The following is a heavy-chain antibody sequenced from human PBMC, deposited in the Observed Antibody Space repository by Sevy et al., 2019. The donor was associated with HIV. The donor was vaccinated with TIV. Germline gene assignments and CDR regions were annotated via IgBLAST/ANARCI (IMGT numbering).Heavy chain of an antibody. V-gene: IGHV3-23*01. CDR2: ITSGGAT. J-gene: IGHJ4*02. CDR1: GLTFTTNA. CDR3: AGGDTPMITDLDY. D-gene: IGHD3-16*01. Sequence: GGSLRLSCAASGLTFTTNAMSWVRQAPGKGLEWVAGITSGGATYYADSVKGRFTVSRDNSKNTLYLQLNSLRADDTAVFYCAGGDTPMITDLDYWGQGTPVTVSS.